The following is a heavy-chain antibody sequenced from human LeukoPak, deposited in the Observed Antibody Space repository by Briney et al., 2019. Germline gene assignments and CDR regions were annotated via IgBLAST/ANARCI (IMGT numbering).Heavy chain of an antibody. CDR2: ISGSGGST. Sequence: GGSLRLSCAASGFTFSSYAMSWVRQAPGKGLEWVSAISGSGGSTYYADSVKGRFTISRDNAKNSLYLQMNSLRAEDTAVYYCARSGIAARATYFDYWGQGTLVTVSS. CDR3: ARSGIAARATYFDY. CDR1: GFTFSSYA. D-gene: IGHD6-6*01. V-gene: IGHV3-23*01. J-gene: IGHJ4*02.